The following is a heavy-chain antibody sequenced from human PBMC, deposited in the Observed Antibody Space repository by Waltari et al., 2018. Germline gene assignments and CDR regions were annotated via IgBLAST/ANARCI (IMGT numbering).Heavy chain of an antibody. J-gene: IGHJ5*02. D-gene: IGHD6-19*01. CDR3: AKDYGRIAVAGLWFDP. CDR1: GGSISSGGYS. V-gene: IGHV4-30-2*01. Sequence: QLQLQESGSGLVKPSQTLSLTCAVSGGSISSGGYSWSWIRQPPGKGLEWIGYIYHSGSTYYNPSLKSRVTISVDRSKNQFSLKLSSVTAEDTAVYYCAKDYGRIAVAGLWFDPWGQGTLVTVSS. CDR2: IYHSGST.